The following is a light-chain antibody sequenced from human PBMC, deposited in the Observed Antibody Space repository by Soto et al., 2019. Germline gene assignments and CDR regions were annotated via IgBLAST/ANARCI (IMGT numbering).Light chain of an antibody. J-gene: IGLJ1*01. V-gene: IGLV2-14*01. Sequence: QSVLTQPASVSGSPGQSITISCTGTSSDVGAYEYVSWYQQRPGKAPKYLIYEVRYRPSGVSDRFSGSKSGTTASLTISGLQAEDEAYYYCSSYTTTDPYVFGTGTKLTVL. CDR3: SSYTTTDPYV. CDR2: EVR. CDR1: SSDVGAYEY.